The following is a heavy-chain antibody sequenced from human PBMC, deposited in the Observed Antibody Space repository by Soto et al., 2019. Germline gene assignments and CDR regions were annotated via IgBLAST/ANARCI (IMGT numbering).Heavy chain of an antibody. Sequence: PSETLSLTCAVSGGSITSGGYSGGWIRQPPGQGLERIGYMYHSGNTYYNPSLKGRVTISLDHSRNQFSLRLTSVTAADTAVYYCARVHEYISDILIWRDGFDIWGQGTMVTVSS. J-gene: IGHJ3*02. CDR3: ARVHEYISDILIWRDGFDI. CDR2: MYHSGNT. CDR1: GGSITSGGYS. D-gene: IGHD3-9*01. V-gene: IGHV4-30-2*02.